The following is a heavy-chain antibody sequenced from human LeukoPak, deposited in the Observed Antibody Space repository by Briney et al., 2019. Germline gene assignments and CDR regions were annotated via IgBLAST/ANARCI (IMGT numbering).Heavy chain of an antibody. CDR2: IYYSGST. V-gene: IGHV4-39*07. CDR3: ATALYYYDSSGYVHDAFDI. D-gene: IGHD3-22*01. Sequence: SETLSLTCTVSGGSISSSSYYWGWIRQPPGKGLEWIGSIYYSGSTYYNPSLKSRVTISVDTSKNQFSLKLSSVTAADTAVYYCATALYYYDSSGYVHDAFDIWGQGTMVTVSS. J-gene: IGHJ3*02. CDR1: GGSISSSSYY.